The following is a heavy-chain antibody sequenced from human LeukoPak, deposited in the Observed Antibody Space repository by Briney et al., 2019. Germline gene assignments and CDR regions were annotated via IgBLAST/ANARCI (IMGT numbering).Heavy chain of an antibody. CDR3: ARGRVSSSTWYSTYYYYFYMDV. CDR1: GGSISSYY. J-gene: IGHJ6*03. D-gene: IGHD6-13*01. Sequence: SETLSLTCTVSGGSISSYYWSWIRQPPGKGLEWIGYIDHTGSTNYNPSLNSRVTISRDTSKNDFSLRLTSVTATDTAVYFCARGRVSSSTWYSTYYYYFYMDVWGKGTTVIVSS. V-gene: IGHV4-59*01. CDR2: IDHTGST.